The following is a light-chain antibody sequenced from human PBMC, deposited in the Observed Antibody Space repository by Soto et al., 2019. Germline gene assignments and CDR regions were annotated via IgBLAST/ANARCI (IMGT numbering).Light chain of an antibody. Sequence: DIQMTQSPASLAASVGDRVTITCQATQDITKGLNWYQQKPGKAPKLLIYDSSTLQAGVPSRFSGTGSGTDFSFTISSLQPEDVATYYCQQFDNLPCTFGQGTMVEIK. CDR1: QDITKG. CDR3: QQFDNLPCT. CDR2: DSS. J-gene: IGKJ1*01. V-gene: IGKV1-33*01.